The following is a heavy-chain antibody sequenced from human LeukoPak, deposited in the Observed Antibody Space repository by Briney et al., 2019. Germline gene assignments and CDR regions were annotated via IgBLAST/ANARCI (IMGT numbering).Heavy chain of an antibody. J-gene: IGHJ5*02. D-gene: IGHD1-7*01. CDR3: ARYNWNYRWFDP. CDR2: IYYSGST. Sequence: PSETLSLTCTVSGGSISSSSYYWGWIRQPPGKGLEWIGSIYYSGSTYYNPSLKSRVTISVDTSKNQFSLKLSSVTAADTAVYYCARYNWNYRWFDPWGQGTLVTVSS. CDR1: GGSISSSSYY. V-gene: IGHV4-39*01.